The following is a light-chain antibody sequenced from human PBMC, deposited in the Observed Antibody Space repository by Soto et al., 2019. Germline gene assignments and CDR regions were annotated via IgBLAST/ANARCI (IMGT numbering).Light chain of an antibody. CDR2: EVS. J-gene: IGLJ1*01. Sequence: QSALTQPASVSGSPGQSITISCSGTSSDVGGYKYVSWHQLHPGKAPKLMVYEVSNRPSGVSNRFSGSKSGNTASLTISGLQAEDEADYYCSSFTSSRTYVFGTGTKVTVL. CDR1: SSDVGGYKY. V-gene: IGLV2-14*01. CDR3: SSFTSSRTYV.